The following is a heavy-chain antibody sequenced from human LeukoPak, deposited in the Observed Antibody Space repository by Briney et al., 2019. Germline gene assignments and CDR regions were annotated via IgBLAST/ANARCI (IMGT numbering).Heavy chain of an antibody. CDR1: GGSFSGYY. J-gene: IGHJ6*03. CDR3: ARGPRLLISRYYYYMDV. D-gene: IGHD3-16*01. V-gene: IGHV4-34*01. Sequence: PSETLSLTCAVYGGSFSGYYWSWIRQPPGKGLEWIGEINHSGSPNYNPSLKSRVTISVDTSKNQFSLKLSSVTAADTAVYYCARGPRLLISRYYYYMDVWGKGTTVTVSS. CDR2: INHSGSP.